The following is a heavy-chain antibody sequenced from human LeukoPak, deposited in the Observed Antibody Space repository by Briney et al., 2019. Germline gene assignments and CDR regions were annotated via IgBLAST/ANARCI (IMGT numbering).Heavy chain of an antibody. D-gene: IGHD2-2*01. CDR3: ARDRDSGSISWYFLFDY. V-gene: IGHV3-7*01. Sequence: PGGSLRLSCEASGFRFSSYWMSWVRQAPGKGLEWVANIKQDGSEDYYVDSVKGRFAISRDNAKNSLYLQVNSLRAEDTAVYYCARDRDSGSISWYFLFDYWGQGSLVTVSS. CDR1: GFRFSSYW. J-gene: IGHJ4*02. CDR2: IKQDGSED.